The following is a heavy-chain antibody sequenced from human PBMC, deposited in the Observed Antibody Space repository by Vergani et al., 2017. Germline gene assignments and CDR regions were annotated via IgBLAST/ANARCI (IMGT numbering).Heavy chain of an antibody. V-gene: IGHV3-30*18. J-gene: IGHJ6*03. CDR1: GFTFSSYG. CDR2: ISYDGSNK. D-gene: IGHD1-1*01. Sequence: QVQLVESGGGVVQPGRSLRLSCAASGFTFSSYGMHWVRQAPGKGLEWVAVISYDGSNKYYAASVKGRFTISRDNSKNTLYLQMNSLRAEDTAVYYCAKAPYNWNDVGYYYYMDVWGKGTTVTVSS. CDR3: AKAPYNWNDVGYYYYMDV.